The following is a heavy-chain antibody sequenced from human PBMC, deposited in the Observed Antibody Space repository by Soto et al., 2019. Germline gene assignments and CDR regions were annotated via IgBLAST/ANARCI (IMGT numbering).Heavy chain of an antibody. J-gene: IGHJ4*01. CDR1: GFSFSYYG. CDR2: VSSDGNTK. CDR3: AKETGVAGDLDY. D-gene: IGHD6-19*01. Sequence: QVRLVESGGGVVQPGRSLRLSCVASGFSFSYYGIHWVRQAPGKGLEWVAVVSSDGNTKYYEDSLKGRFTISRDNSKNTLYLQMDSLRPEDTAVYYCAKETGVAGDLDYWGLGTLVTVSS. V-gene: IGHV3-30*18.